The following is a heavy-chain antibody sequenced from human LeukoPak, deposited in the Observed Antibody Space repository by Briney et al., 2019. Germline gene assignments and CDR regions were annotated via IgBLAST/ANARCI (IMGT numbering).Heavy chain of an antibody. Sequence: GGSLRLSCAASGFTFSSYWMNWARQAPGKGLEWVASINHNGNVNYYVDSVKGRFTISRDNAKNSLYLQMSNLRAEDTAVYYCARETYSGTQRGFDYWGQGTLVTVSS. V-gene: IGHV3-7*03. CDR2: INHNGNVN. CDR3: ARETYSGTQRGFDY. CDR1: GFTFSSYW. J-gene: IGHJ4*02. D-gene: IGHD1-26*01.